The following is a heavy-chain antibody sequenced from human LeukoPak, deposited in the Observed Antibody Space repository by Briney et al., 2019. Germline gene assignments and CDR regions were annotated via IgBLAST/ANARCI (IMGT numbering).Heavy chain of an antibody. V-gene: IGHV1-69*10. J-gene: IGHJ4*02. D-gene: IGHD3-10*01. CDR1: GEDLNNYL. Sequence: ASVKVSCKSSGEDLNNYLITWVRQAPGQGLEWVGHVIPVLGRSNFAQKYQGRITITADESTNTAYMELRSLSSEDTAVYYCARDQRTYYLGSGSYYKVGRLDFWGQGPLVTVSS. CDR3: ARDQRTYYLGSGSYYKVGRLDF. CDR2: VIPVLGRS.